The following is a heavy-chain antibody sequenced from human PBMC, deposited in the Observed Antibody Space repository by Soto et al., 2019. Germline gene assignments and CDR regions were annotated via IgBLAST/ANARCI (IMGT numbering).Heavy chain of an antibody. D-gene: IGHD3-3*02. CDR1: GYIFSSFY. J-gene: IGHJ3*01. Sequence: ASVKVSCKASGYIFSSFYINWVRQAPGQGLGWMGWTSGYSGNSKYAQKFQGRVTMTADTSTNTGYMEMRSLTSDDTAVYYCARDIFGHVDAFDLWGQGTMVTVSS. V-gene: IGHV1-18*01. CDR3: ARDIFGHVDAFDL. CDR2: TSGYSGNS.